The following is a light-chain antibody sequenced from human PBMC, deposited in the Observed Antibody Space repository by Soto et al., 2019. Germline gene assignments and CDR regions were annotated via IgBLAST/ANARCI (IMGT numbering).Light chain of an antibody. CDR1: SSNIGRHT. Sequence: QSVLTQPPSASGTPGQRVTISCSGGSSNIGRHTVTWYQQFPGTAPKLLIHNNDQRPSGVPDRFSGSKSGTSASLVTSGLHSDDEADYFCAAWDDSLSGVVFGGGTQLTVL. CDR3: AAWDDSLSGVV. V-gene: IGLV1-44*01. CDR2: NND. J-gene: IGLJ2*01.